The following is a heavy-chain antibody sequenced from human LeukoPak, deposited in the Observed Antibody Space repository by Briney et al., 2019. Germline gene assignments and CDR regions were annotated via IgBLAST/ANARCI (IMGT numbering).Heavy chain of an antibody. Sequence: SETLSLTCTVSGGSISSSNYYWGWIRQPPGKGLEWIGTIYYSGSAYYNPSLKSRVTISVDTSKNQFTLKLSSVTAADTAVYYCASWCSGGRCYPKDYWGQGALVTVSS. CDR3: ASWCSGGRCYPKDY. CDR2: IYYSGSA. J-gene: IGHJ4*02. CDR1: GGSISSSNYY. D-gene: IGHD2-15*01. V-gene: IGHV4-39*01.